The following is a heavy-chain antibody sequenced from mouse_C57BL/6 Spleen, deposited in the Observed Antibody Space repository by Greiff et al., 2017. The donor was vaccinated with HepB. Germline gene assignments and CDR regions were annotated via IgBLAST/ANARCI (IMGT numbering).Heavy chain of an antibody. CDR3: ARGTTVVGPMDY. Sequence: VQLQQPGAELVKPGASVKLSCKASGYTFTSYWMHWVKQRPGQGLEWIGMIHPNSGSTNYNEKFKSKATLTVDKSSSTAYMQLSSLTSEDSAVYYCARGTTVVGPMDYWGQGTSVTVSS. V-gene: IGHV1-64*01. D-gene: IGHD1-1*01. J-gene: IGHJ4*01. CDR1: GYTFTSYW. CDR2: IHPNSGST.